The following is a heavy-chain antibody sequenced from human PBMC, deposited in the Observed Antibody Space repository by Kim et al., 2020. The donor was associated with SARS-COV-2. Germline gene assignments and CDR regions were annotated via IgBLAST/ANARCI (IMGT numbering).Heavy chain of an antibody. V-gene: IGHV7-4-1*02. CDR3: ARLARDYYGSGSSPDY. J-gene: IGHJ4*02. CDR2: INTNTGNP. CDR1: GYTFTSYA. D-gene: IGHD3-10*01. Sequence: ASVKVSCKASGYTFTSYAMNWVRQAPGQGLEWMGWINTNTGNPTYSQGFTGRFVFSLDTSVSTAYQQISSLKAEDTAVYYCARLARDYYGSGSSPDYWGQGTLCTGSS.